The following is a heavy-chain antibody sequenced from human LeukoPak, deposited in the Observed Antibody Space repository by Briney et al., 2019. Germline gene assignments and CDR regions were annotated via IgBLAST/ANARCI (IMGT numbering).Heavy chain of an antibody. J-gene: IGHJ4*02. CDR2: ISSLSGTI. V-gene: IGHV3-48*01. CDR3: ARAFSTTAFDY. CDR1: GFTFSSYS. Sequence: GGSLRLSCAASGFTFSSYSMNWVRQAPGEGLEWVSYISSLSGTIYYADSVKGRFTISRDNAKNSLYLQMDSLRAEDTAVYYCARAFSTTAFDYWGQGTLVTVSS. D-gene: IGHD4-17*01.